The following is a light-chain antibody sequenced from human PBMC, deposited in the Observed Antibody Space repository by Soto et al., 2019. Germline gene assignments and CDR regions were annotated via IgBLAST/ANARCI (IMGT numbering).Light chain of an antibody. CDR1: QTIGSN. V-gene: IGKV3-15*01. J-gene: IGKJ2*01. CDR2: RAS. CDR3: QQYYYWSPFT. Sequence: VMTQSPATLSVSPGERATLSCRASQTIGSNLAWYQQKPGQSPRLLISRASIRATGVPARFTGSGSGTKFPITVSSLQSEDCAVYYCQQYYYWSPFTLGQGTKVEIK.